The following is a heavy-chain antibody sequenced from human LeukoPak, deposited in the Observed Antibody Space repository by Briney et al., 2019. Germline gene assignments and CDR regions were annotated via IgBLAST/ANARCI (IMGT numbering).Heavy chain of an antibody. J-gene: IGHJ5*02. V-gene: IGHV3-48*03. D-gene: IGHD3-10*01. CDR1: GFTFRSYE. CDR2: ISSSGSTI. CDR3: AKDLMRDRWFGES. Sequence: PGGSLRLSCEDSGFTFRSYEMNWVRQAPGKGLEWVSYISSSGSTIYYADSVKGRFTISRDNAKNSLYLQMNSLRLEDTAVYYCAKDLMRDRWFGESWGQGTLVTVSS.